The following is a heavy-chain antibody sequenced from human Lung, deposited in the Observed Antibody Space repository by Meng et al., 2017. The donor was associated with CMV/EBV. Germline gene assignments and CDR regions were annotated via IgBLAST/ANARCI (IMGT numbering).Heavy chain of an antibody. CDR3: ARDGTLSPYYYYCMDV. V-gene: IGHV3-7*01. Sequence: GGSLGLXCAASGLTFSSYWMSWVRQAPGKGLEWVANINQDGNEEYYVDSLKGRFTISRDNATNALYLQMTSLRAEDTAVYYCARDGTLSPYYYYCMDVGGKGTXVTVSS. CDR2: INQDGNEE. J-gene: IGHJ6*04. CDR1: GLTFSSYW.